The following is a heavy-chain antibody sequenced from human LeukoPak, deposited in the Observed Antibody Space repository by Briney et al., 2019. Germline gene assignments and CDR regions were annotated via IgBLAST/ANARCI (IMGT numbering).Heavy chain of an antibody. V-gene: IGHV1-69*04. Sequence: SSVKVSCKASGGTFSSYAISWVRQAPGQGLEWVGRIIPILGIANYAQKFQGRVTITADKSTSTAYMELSSLRSEDTAVYYCARTIDDYGDYEGYWGQGTLVTVSS. CDR3: ARTIDDYGDYEGY. J-gene: IGHJ4*02. CDR1: GGTFSSYA. D-gene: IGHD4-17*01. CDR2: IIPILGIA.